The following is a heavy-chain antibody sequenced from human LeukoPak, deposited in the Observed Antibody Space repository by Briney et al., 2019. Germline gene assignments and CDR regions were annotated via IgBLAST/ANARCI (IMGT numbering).Heavy chain of an antibody. CDR1: GYTFTGYF. D-gene: IGHD5-18*01. J-gene: IGHJ1*01. V-gene: IGHV1-2*02. CDR3: ARVVDTAEH. CDR2: INPNSGGT. Sequence: ASMNVSCKASGYTFTGYFMHWVRQAPGQGLEWMGWINPNSGGTNYAQKFQGRVTMTRDTSIGTAYMELSRLRSDDTAVYYCARVVDTAEHWGQGTLVTVSS.